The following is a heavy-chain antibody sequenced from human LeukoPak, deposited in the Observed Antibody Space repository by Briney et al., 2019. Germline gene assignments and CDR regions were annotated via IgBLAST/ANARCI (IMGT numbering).Heavy chain of an antibody. CDR3: VIMAGC. CDR1: GDSTSSSNSY. V-gene: IGHV4-39*01. D-gene: IGHD3-10*01. J-gene: IGHJ4*02. Sequence: PSETLSLTCTVSGDSTSSSNSYGGWIRQPPGKGLEWIVSLYYSGSSYYNPSLKSRVTISADTSKNQFSLKLTSVTAADTAVYYCVIMAGCWGQGTLVTVSS. CDR2: LYYSGSS.